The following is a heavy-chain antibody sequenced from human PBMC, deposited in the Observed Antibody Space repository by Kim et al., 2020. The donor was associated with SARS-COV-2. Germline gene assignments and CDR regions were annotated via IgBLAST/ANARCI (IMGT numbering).Heavy chain of an antibody. D-gene: IGHD3-10*01. J-gene: IGHJ6*01. Sequence: GGSLRLSCAASGFTFSSYAMHWVRQAPGKGLEWVAVISYDGSNKYYADSVKGRFTISRDNSKNTLYLQMNSLRAEDTAVYYCARERSTMVRGVIPNYYY. CDR3: ARERSTMVRGVIPNYYY. CDR1: GFTFSSYA. V-gene: IGHV3-30*04. CDR2: ISYDGSNK.